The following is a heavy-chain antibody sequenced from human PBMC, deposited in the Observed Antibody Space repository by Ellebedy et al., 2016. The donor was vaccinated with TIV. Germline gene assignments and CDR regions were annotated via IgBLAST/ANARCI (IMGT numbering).Heavy chain of an antibody. CDR3: ARNRHVERGDCLDF. CDR2: IWYDGGNK. Sequence: GESLKISCEASGFIFSTYGMHWVRQAPGKGLEWVAFIWYDGGNKYYADSVKGRFTLSRDNSKNTLYLQMNNLGAEDTAVFYCARNRHVERGDCLDFWGQGTLVTVSS. J-gene: IGHJ4*02. CDR1: GFIFSTYG. D-gene: IGHD2-21*02. V-gene: IGHV3-33*01.